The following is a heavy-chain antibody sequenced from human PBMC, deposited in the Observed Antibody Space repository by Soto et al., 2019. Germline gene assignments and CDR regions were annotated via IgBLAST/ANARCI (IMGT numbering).Heavy chain of an antibody. Sequence: GASVKVSCKAFGYTFTSYGISWVRQAPGQGLEWMGWISAKSGNTNYAQKFQGRVTMTTDTSTSTAYMEMRSLSSDDTAEYYCARDPFGDYSRYFQHWGQGTLVTVSS. D-gene: IGHD4-17*01. J-gene: IGHJ1*01. CDR1: GYTFTSYG. V-gene: IGHV1-18*04. CDR2: ISAKSGNT. CDR3: ARDPFGDYSRYFQH.